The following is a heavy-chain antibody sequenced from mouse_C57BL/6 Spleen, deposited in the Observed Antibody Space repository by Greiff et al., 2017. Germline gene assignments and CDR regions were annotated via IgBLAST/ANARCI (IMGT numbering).Heavy chain of an antibody. CDR1: GYTFTSYW. Sequence: QVQLQQPGAELVKPGASVKMSCKASGYTFTSYWITWVKQRPGQGLEWIGDIYPGSGSTNYNEKFKSKATLTVDTSSSTAYMQLSSLTSEDSAVYYCARTPFYYDYDEADYWGQGTTLTVSS. CDR2: IYPGSGST. V-gene: IGHV1-55*01. J-gene: IGHJ2*01. D-gene: IGHD2-4*01. CDR3: ARTPFYYDYDEADY.